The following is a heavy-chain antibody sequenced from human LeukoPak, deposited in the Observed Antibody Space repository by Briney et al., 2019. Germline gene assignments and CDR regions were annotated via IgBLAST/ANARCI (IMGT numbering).Heavy chain of an antibody. Sequence: GGSLRLSCAASEFSFGINYMTWVRQAPGKSLEWVAFIGYDGTNKYYADSVKGRFTISRDNAKNSLYMQMNSLRAEDTAVYYCARAGILQLAPVIDYWGQGKLVTVSS. CDR2: IGYDGTNK. CDR3: ARAGILQLAPVIDY. J-gene: IGHJ4*02. V-gene: IGHV3-33*08. CDR1: EFSFGINY. D-gene: IGHD5-24*01.